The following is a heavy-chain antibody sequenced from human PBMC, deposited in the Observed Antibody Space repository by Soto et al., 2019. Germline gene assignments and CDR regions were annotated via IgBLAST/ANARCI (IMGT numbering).Heavy chain of an antibody. V-gene: IGHV1-69*02. J-gene: IGHJ4*02. CDR2: VNPIVSMS. Sequence: QVQLVQSGAEVKRPGSSVKVSCKASGDTFNFYSINWVRQAPGLGLEWMGRVNPIVSMSNYAQKFQGRVTMTADKSTSTAYMELSSLRSEDTAIYYCASSYGSGYRAVDYLGQGALVTVSS. CDR1: GDTFNFYS. D-gene: IGHD3-10*01. CDR3: ASSYGSGYRAVDY.